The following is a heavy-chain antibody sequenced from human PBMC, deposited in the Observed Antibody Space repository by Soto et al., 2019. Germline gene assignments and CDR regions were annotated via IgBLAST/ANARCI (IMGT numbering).Heavy chain of an antibody. Sequence: LRLSCAASGFTFSSYGMHWFRQAPGKGLEWVAVISYDGSNKYYADSVKGRFTISRDNSKNTLYLQMNSLRAEDTAVYYCAKANPPGSSWYLCYFDYWGQGTLVTVSS. CDR1: GFTFSSYG. CDR3: AKANPPGSSWYLCYFDY. V-gene: IGHV3-30*18. J-gene: IGHJ4*02. D-gene: IGHD6-13*01. CDR2: ISYDGSNK.